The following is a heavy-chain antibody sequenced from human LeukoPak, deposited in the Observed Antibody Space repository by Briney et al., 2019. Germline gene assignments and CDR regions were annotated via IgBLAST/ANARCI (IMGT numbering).Heavy chain of an antibody. V-gene: IGHV3-48*03. Sequence: PGGSLRLSCAASGFTFSSYEMNWVRQAPGKGLEWVSYISSSGSTIYYADSVKGRFTISRDNAKNSLYLQMNSLRAEDTAVYYCARVFSSSWSGDYWGQGTRVTVSS. CDR3: ARVFSSSWSGDY. J-gene: IGHJ4*02. CDR2: ISSSGSTI. D-gene: IGHD6-13*01. CDR1: GFTFSSYE.